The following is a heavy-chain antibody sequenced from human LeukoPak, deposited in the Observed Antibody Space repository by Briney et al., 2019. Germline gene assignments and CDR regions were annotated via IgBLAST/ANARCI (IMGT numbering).Heavy chain of an antibody. J-gene: IGHJ6*02. CDR3: ARSSSGGYCTNGVCFSLYGMDV. CDR1: GGSISSGGYY. Sequence: SETLSLTCTVSGGSISSGGYYWSWIRQHPGKGLEWIGYIYYSGSTYYNPSLKSRVTISVDTSKNQFSLKLSSVTAADTAVYYCARSSSGGYCTNGVCFSLYGMDVWGQGTTVIVSS. V-gene: IGHV4-31*03. CDR2: IYYSGST. D-gene: IGHD2-8*01.